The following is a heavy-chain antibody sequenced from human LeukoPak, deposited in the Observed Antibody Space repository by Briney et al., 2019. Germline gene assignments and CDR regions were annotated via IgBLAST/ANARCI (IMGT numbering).Heavy chain of an antibody. J-gene: IGHJ4*02. Sequence: GASVKVSCKASGYTFTGYYIPWVREAPGQGLGWMGWNSAYNGNTNYAQKLQGRVTMTTDTSTSTAYMELRSLRSDDTAVYYCVRRPEGIAVAGTWVDYWGQGTLVTVSS. CDR3: VRRPEGIAVAGTWVDY. CDR2: NSAYNGNT. D-gene: IGHD6-19*01. CDR1: GYTFTGYY. V-gene: IGHV1-18*04.